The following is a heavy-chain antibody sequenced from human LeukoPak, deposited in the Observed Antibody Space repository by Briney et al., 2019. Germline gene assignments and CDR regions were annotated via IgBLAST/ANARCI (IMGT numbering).Heavy chain of an antibody. CDR3: ARGRYYGSGSYFDY. V-gene: IGHV1-69*04. CDR1: GGTFSSYA. Sequence: ASVKVSCKASGGTFSSYAISWVRQAPGQGLEWMGRIIPILGIANYAQKFQGRVTITADKSTSTAYMELSSLRSEDTAVYYCARGRYYGSGSYFDYWGQGTLVTVSS. D-gene: IGHD3-10*01. CDR2: IIPILGIA. J-gene: IGHJ4*02.